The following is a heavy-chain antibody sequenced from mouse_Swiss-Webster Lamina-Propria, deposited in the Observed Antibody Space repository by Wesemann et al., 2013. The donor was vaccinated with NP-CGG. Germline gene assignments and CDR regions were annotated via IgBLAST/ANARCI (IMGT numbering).Heavy chain of an antibody. V-gene: IGHV1-39*01. Sequence: ISCKASGYSFTDYIMLWVKQSHGKSLEWIGNINPYYGSTSYNLKFKGKATLTVDKSSSTAYMQLNSLTSEDSAVYYCAGRYDVHFDYWGQGTTLTVSS. CDR3: AGRYDVHFDY. CDR1: GYSFTDYI. CDR2: INPYYGST. D-gene: IGHD2-14*01. J-gene: IGHJ2*01.